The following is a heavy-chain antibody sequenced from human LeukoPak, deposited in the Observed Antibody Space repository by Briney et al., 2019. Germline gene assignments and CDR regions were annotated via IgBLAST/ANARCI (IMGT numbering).Heavy chain of an antibody. Sequence: GGSLRLSCAASGLTFRNYGMHWVRQAPGKGLEWVAVIWYDGSNQYYLDSVKGRFTVSRDNAENTLYLQMNSLRAEDTAVYYCATDRNSGKYYDYWGQGTLVTVSS. CDR2: IWYDGSNQ. D-gene: IGHD1-26*01. V-gene: IGHV3-33*01. J-gene: IGHJ4*02. CDR1: GLTFRNYG. CDR3: ATDRNSGKYYDY.